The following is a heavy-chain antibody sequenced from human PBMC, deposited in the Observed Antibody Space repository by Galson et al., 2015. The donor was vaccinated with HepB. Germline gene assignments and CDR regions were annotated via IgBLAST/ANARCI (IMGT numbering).Heavy chain of an antibody. CDR2: ISGYNGNT. V-gene: IGHV1-18*01. J-gene: IGHJ5*02. D-gene: IGHD1-26*01. CDR3: ARDYGMNTRNCFDP. Sequence: SVKVSCKASGYIFTNYGLNWVRQAPGQGLERMGWISGYNGNTNYAQNFQGRVTMTTDTSTSTAYMDLRSLRSDDTAIYFCARDYGMNTRNCFDPWGQGTLVTVSS. CDR1: GYIFTNYG.